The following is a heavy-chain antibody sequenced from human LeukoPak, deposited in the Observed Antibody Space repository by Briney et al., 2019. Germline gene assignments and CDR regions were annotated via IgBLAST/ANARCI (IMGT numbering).Heavy chain of an antibody. CDR3: ARDPRAAAHFDY. J-gene: IGHJ4*02. V-gene: IGHV3-7*04. D-gene: IGHD6-13*01. Sequence: GRSLRLSCAANALTFSSYAMSWGRQAPGKRLDWVAEIKEDGSEELYVDSVKGRFTISRDNARDSLYLQMNSLRAEDTAVYYCARDPRAAAHFDYWGQGTLVTVSS. CDR2: IKEDGSEE. CDR1: ALTFSSYA.